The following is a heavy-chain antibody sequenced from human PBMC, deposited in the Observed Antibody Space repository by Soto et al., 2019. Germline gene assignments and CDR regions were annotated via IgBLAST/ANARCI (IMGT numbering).Heavy chain of an antibody. J-gene: IGHJ4*02. V-gene: IGHV1-69*01. CDR2: IIPIFGTA. D-gene: IGHD3-9*01. Sequence: QVQLVQSGAEVKKPGSSVKVSCKASGGTFSSYAISWVRQAPGQGLEWMGGIIPIFGTANYAQKFQGRVTITADESTSTAYMELSRLRSEDTAVYYCARDIKPSVELAWLLYYWGQGTLVTVSS. CDR3: ARDIKPSVELAWLLYY. CDR1: GGTFSSYA.